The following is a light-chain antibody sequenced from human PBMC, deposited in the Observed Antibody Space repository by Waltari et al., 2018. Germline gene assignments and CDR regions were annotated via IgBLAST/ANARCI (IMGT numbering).Light chain of an antibody. Sequence: QTVVTQEPSLSVSPGGTVTLPCSFSSGSVSPTSYATWYQPTPGQAPRTLVYKANSRSSGVPDRFSGSILGNKAALTITGAQADDESDYYCSLYMGSGIWVFGGGTKLTVL. V-gene: IGLV8-61*01. CDR2: KAN. J-gene: IGLJ3*02. CDR3: SLYMGSGIWV. CDR1: SGSVSPTSY.